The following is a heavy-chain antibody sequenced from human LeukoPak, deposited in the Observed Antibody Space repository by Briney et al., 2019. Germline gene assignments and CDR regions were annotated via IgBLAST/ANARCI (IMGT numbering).Heavy chain of an antibody. V-gene: IGHV1-46*01. CDR1: GYTFTSYY. J-gene: IGHJ4*02. CDR2: INPSGGST. D-gene: IGHD3-22*01. Sequence: ASVKVSCKASGYTFTSYYMHWVRQAPGQGLEWMGIINPSGGSTSYAQKFQGRVTMTRDTSTSTVYMELSSLRSEDTAVYYCARDSLADYYDSSGYQKRFDYWGQGTLVTVSS. CDR3: ARDSLADYYDSSGYQKRFDY.